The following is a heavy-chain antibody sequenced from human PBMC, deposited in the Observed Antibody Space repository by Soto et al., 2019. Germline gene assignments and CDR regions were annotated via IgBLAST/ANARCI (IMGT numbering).Heavy chain of an antibody. Sequence: QVQLVQSGAEVRKPGSSVRVSCKASGGTFNSYAFSWVRQAPGQGLEWMGGIIPVFSATHYAQSFEGRVTISANESTKKVYLDFSSLKSDDTAVYFCASIAVFGVIALTSKTWFDPWGQGTLVIVSS. CDR1: GGTFNSYA. J-gene: IGHJ5*02. CDR3: ASIAVFGVIALTSKTWFDP. D-gene: IGHD3-3*01. V-gene: IGHV1-69*01. CDR2: IIPVFSAT.